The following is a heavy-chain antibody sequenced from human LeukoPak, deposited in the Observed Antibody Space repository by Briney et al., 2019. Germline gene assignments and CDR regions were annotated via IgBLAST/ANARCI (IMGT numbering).Heavy chain of an antibody. CDR1: GYPLTELS. Sequence: ASVKVSCKASGYPLTELSMPWVRQAPGPGLEGMGGFDPEDGETIYAQKFQGRVTMTEDTSTDTAYMELSSLISEDTAVYYCATSVQNSGCYVYWFDPWGHGTLVTVSS. D-gene: IGHD6-19*01. J-gene: IGHJ5*02. V-gene: IGHV1-24*01. CDR2: FDPEDGET. CDR3: ATSVQNSGCYVYWFDP.